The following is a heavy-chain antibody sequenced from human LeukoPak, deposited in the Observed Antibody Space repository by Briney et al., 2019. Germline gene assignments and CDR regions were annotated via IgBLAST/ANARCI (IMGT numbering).Heavy chain of an antibody. J-gene: IGHJ2*01. Sequence: AASVKVSCKASGYTFTSYYMHWVRQAPGHGLEWMGIINPSGGSTSYAQKFQGRVTMNRDTSTSTVYMELSSLRSEDTAVYYCARDGVRDGYKYWYFDLWGRGTLVTVSP. CDR3: ARDGVRDGYKYWYFDL. V-gene: IGHV1-46*01. CDR1: GYTFTSYY. D-gene: IGHD5-24*01. CDR2: INPSGGST.